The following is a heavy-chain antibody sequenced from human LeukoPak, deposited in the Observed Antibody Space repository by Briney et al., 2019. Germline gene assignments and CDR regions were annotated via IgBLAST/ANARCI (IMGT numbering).Heavy chain of an antibody. CDR1: GFIFSDHY. CDR2: IRNRAKSYTT. D-gene: IGHD3-22*01. J-gene: IGHJ3*02. Sequence: QAGGSLRLSCAASGFIFSDHYMDWVRQAPGKGLEWVGRIRNRAKSYTTQYAPSVKDRFTISRDGSRNSLYLQMNSLKTEDTAVYFCTRVGDYYDSRGLSTDAFDIWGQGTMVTVSS. CDR3: TRVGDYYDSRGLSTDAFDI. V-gene: IGHV3-72*01.